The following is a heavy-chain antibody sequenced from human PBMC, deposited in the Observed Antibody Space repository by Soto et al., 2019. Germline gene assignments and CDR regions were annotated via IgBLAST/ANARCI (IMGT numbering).Heavy chain of an antibody. V-gene: IGHV5-51*01. Sequence: GESLKISCKGSGYSFTSYWIGWVRQMPGKGLEWMGIIYPGDSDTRYSPSFQGQVTISADKSISTAYLQWSSLKASDTAMYYCARQGYPPYYYYGMDVWGQGTTVTVSS. CDR3: ARQGYPPYYYYGMDV. J-gene: IGHJ6*02. CDR1: GYSFTSYW. D-gene: IGHD2-15*01. CDR2: IYPGDSDT.